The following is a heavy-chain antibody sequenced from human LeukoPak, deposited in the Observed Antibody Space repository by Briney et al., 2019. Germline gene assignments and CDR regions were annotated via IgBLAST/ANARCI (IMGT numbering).Heavy chain of an antibody. CDR1: GFPFGDYY. D-gene: IGHD2-2*01. J-gene: IGHJ6*02. CDR2: ISGSSNDI. CDR3: ARGFDCSSTSCSCMDV. Sequence: GGSLRLSCVASGFPFGDYYMSWIRQAPGEGLDWVAYISGSSNDIYYADSVKGRFTISRDNAKNSLHLQMNSLRAEDTAIYYCARGFDCSSTSCSCMDVWGQGTTVTVSS. V-gene: IGHV3-11*01.